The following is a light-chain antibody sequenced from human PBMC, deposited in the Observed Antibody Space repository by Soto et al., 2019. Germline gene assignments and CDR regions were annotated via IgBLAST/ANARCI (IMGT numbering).Light chain of an antibody. CDR1: QSVNSGF. V-gene: IGKV3-20*01. CDR2: GTS. CDR3: QQYLASPPWT. J-gene: IGKJ1*01. Sequence: EIVLTQSPGTLSLSPGERATLSCRASQSVNSGFLAWYQQKPGQAPRLLIYGTSTRAAGIPDRFSGSGSGSAFTLTTSRLEPEDFAVYSCQQYLASPPWTFGQVTKVE.